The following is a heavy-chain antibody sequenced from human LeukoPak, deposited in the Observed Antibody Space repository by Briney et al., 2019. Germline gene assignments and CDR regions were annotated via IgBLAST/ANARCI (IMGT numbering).Heavy chain of an antibody. CDR3: ASGYCSGGSCYGLLDY. CDR2: ISAYNGNT. D-gene: IGHD2-15*01. V-gene: IGHV1-18*01. CDR1: GYTFTTYG. J-gene: IGHJ4*02. Sequence: ASVKVSCKASGYTFTTYGISGVRQAPGQGLEWMGLISAYNGNTNYAQKLQGRVTMTTDTSTKTAYMELRSLRSDDTAVYYCASGYCSGGSCYGLLDYWGQGTLVIVSS.